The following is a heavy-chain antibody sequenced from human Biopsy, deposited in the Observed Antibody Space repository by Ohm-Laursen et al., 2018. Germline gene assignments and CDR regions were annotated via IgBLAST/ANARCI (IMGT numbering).Heavy chain of an antibody. V-gene: IGHV3-53*01. J-gene: IGHJ4*02. CDR3: VRGRTY. CDR1: GFTASTTY. CDR2: IYLDGNT. D-gene: IGHD1-14*01. Sequence: SLRLSCSASGFTASTTYMSWVRQAPGKGLEWVSIIYLDGNTYYTDSVKGRFTISRDNSKNALYLQMNSLRPADTAKYYCVRGRTYWGQGTLVTVSS.